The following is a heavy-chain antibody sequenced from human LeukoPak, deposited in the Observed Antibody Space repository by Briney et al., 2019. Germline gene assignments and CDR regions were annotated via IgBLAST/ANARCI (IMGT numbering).Heavy chain of an antibody. CDR3: ARAEDIVVVPAAMFSYYYYGMDV. V-gene: IGHV4-4*02. Sequence: SETLSLTCAVSGGPISSSNWWSWVRQPPGKGLEWIGEIYHSGSTNYNPSLKSRVTISVDKSKNQFSLKLSSVTAADTAVYYCARAEDIVVVPAAMFSYYYYGMDVWGQGTTVTVSS. D-gene: IGHD2-2*01. J-gene: IGHJ6*02. CDR2: IYHSGST. CDR1: GGPISSSNW.